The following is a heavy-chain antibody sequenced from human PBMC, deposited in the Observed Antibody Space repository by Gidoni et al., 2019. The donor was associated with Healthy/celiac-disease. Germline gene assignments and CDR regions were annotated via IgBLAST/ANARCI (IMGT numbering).Heavy chain of an antibody. CDR2: VYHSGST. J-gene: IGHJ4*02. V-gene: IGHV4-4*02. D-gene: IGHD1-26*01. CDR3: ASYGGSYWVDY. Sequence: QVQLQESGPGLVKPSATLSLTCAASGGSIRSSNWWSGVRQPPGKGREWIGKVYHSGSTNVSTALKNRVTISVDKSKNQFSLKLSTVAAADTAVYYCASYGGSYWVDYWGQGTLVTVSS. CDR1: GGSIRSSNW.